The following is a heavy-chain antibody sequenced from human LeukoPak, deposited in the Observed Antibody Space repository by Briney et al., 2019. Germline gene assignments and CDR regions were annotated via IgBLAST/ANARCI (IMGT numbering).Heavy chain of an antibody. CDR3: AGQVGYFDY. J-gene: IGHJ4*02. CDR2: ISTSGNT. Sequence: SQTLSLTCTVSGGSVSSGSYYWSWIRQPAGNELEWIGRISTSGNTNYNPSLKSRVTISRDMSKNQFSLRLSSVTAADTAVYYCAGQVGYFDYWGQGTLVTVSS. CDR1: GGSVSSGSYY. V-gene: IGHV4-61*02. D-gene: IGHD1-26*01.